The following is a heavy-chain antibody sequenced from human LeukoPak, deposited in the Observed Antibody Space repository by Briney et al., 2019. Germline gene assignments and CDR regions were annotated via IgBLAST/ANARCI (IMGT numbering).Heavy chain of an antibody. Sequence: PSETLSLTCSVSGGFNSRYYWSWVRQPLGKGLEWLGHIFYSGHSNYNASLTSRIRMSVDTSKAQFSLKLSSVTAADTAVYYCARALSSSWYKNWFDPWGQGTLVTVSS. CDR1: GGFNSRYY. CDR3: ARALSSSWYKNWFDP. CDR2: IFYSGHS. V-gene: IGHV4-59*12. J-gene: IGHJ5*02. D-gene: IGHD6-13*01.